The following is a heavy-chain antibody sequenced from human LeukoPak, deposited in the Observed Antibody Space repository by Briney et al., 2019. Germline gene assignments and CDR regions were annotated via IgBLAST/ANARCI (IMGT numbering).Heavy chain of an antibody. V-gene: IGHV4-59*01. J-gene: IGHJ6*04. D-gene: IGHD2-21*02. CDR2: NDYSRSG. Sequence: SETLSLTCSVSGDSISTYYWSWVRQAPGQGLEWIGYNDYSRSGSYSPSLTRRVTISLDTSKIQFSLKLSSVTAADTAVYYCERGLIPFPRHYYDLDFWGKGTTVIVSS. CDR3: ERGLIPFPRHYYDLDF. CDR1: GDSISTYY.